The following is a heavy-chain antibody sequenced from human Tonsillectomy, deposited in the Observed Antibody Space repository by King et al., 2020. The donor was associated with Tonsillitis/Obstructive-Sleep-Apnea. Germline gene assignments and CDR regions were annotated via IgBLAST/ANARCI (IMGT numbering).Heavy chain of an antibody. CDR2: ISWNSGSI. CDR3: AKDMECSSTSCYTLDD. CDR1: GFTFDDYA. Sequence: VQLVESGGGLVQPGRSLRLSCAASGFTFDDYAMHWVRQAPGKGLEWVSGISWNSGSIGYADSVKGRFTISRDNAKNSLYLQMNSLRAEDTALYYCAKDMECSSTSCYTLDDWGQGTLVTVSA. D-gene: IGHD2-2*02. J-gene: IGHJ4*02. V-gene: IGHV3-9*01.